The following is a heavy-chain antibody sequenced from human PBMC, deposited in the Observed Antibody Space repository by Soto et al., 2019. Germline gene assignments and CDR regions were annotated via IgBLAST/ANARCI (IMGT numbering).Heavy chain of an antibody. CDR2: IIPMFGTA. D-gene: IGHD5-18*01. CDR3: ASGIQLWLRRINNGYSG. V-gene: IGHV1-69*12. Sequence: QVQLVQSGAEVEKSESSVKVSCKAPGGTFSTYAISWVRQAPGQGLEWMGGIIPMFGTANYAQRFQDRVTITADESTNTVYMELSSLRSEDTAVYFCASGIQLWLRRINNGYSGWGQGTLVTVSS. J-gene: IGHJ4*02. CDR1: GGTFSTYA.